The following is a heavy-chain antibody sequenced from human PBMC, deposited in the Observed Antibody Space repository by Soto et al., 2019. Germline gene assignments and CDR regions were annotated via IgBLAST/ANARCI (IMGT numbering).Heavy chain of an antibody. D-gene: IGHD3-9*01. CDR3: ARAGRNTYYDILTGYYHTWFDP. CDR2: INAGNGNT. V-gene: IGHV1-3*01. J-gene: IGHJ5*02. CDR1: GYTFTSYA. Sequence: ASVKVSCKASGYTFTSYAMHWVRQAPGQRLEWMGWINAGNGNTKYSQKFQGRVTITRDTSASTAYMELSSLRSEDTAVYYCARAGRNTYYDILTGYYHTWFDPWGQGTLVTVSS.